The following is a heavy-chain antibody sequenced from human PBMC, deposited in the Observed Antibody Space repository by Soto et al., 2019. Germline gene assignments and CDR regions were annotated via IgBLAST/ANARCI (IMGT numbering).Heavy chain of an antibody. D-gene: IGHD5-18*01. V-gene: IGHV3-74*01. CDR1: GFTFISHW. CDR2: IDTDGSRT. CDR3: VQGYGGLDG. J-gene: IGHJ4*02. Sequence: WGSLRLSCAASGFTFISHWIHLFRQAPVKGLVWVSRIDTDGSRTNYADSVKGRFTMSRDNAKNTAFLQMNSLRAEDTAVYYCVQGYGGLDGWGQGTLVTVSS.